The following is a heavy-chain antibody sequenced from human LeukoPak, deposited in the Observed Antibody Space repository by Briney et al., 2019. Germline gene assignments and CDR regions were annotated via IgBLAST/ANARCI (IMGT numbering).Heavy chain of an antibody. CDR3: AREISRTGAFDI. V-gene: IGHV3-53*05. Sequence: GGSLRLSCAASGFTVSSNYMSWVRQAPGKGLEWVSVIYSGGSTYYADSVKGRLTISRDNSKNTLYLQMNSLRAEDTAVYYCAREISRTGAFDIWGQGTMVTVSS. CDR1: GFTVSSNY. J-gene: IGHJ3*02. CDR2: IYSGGST. D-gene: IGHD3-3*02.